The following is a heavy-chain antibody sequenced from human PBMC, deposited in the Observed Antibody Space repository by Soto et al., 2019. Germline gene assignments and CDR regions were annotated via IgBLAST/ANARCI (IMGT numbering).Heavy chain of an antibody. D-gene: IGHD6-19*01. Sequence: QVPLVQSGAEVKKPGASVKVSCKASGYTFTSYAMHWVRQAPGQRLEWMGWINAGNGNTKYSQKFQGRVTITRDTSASTAYMELSSLRSEDTAVYYCARGYSSGWDVNWFDPWGQGTLVTVSS. CDR2: INAGNGNT. J-gene: IGHJ5*02. V-gene: IGHV1-3*01. CDR3: ARGYSSGWDVNWFDP. CDR1: GYTFTSYA.